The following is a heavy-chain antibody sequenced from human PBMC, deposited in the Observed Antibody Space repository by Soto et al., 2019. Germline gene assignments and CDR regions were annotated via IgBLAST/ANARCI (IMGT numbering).Heavy chain of an antibody. Sequence: QVQLVQSGAEVKKPGSSVKVSCKASGGTFSSYAISWVRQAPGQGLVWMGGIIPIFGTANYAQKFQGRVTITADKSTSTAYMELSSLRSEDTAVYYCARLAVAAPWWYYGMDVWGQGTTVTVSS. CDR2: IIPIFGTA. V-gene: IGHV1-69*06. CDR3: ARLAVAAPWWYYGMDV. D-gene: IGHD6-19*01. CDR1: GGTFSSYA. J-gene: IGHJ6*02.